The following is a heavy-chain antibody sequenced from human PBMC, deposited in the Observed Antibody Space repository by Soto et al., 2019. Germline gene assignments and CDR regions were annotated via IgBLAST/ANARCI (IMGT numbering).Heavy chain of an antibody. CDR1: GFTFSSYD. D-gene: IGHD2-2*01. CDR2: IGTAGDT. J-gene: IGHJ3*02. Sequence: GESLKISCAASGFTFSSYDMHWVRQATGKGLEWVSAIGTAGDTYYPGSVKGRFTISRENAKNSLYLQMNSLRAGDTAVYYCARGLGYCSSTSCLGTNDAFDIWGQGTMVTVSS. CDR3: ARGLGYCSSTSCLGTNDAFDI. V-gene: IGHV3-13*01.